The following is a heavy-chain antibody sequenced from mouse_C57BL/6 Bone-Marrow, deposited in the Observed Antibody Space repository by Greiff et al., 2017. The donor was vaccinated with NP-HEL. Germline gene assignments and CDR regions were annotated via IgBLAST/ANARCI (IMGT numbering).Heavy chain of an antibody. CDR1: GYTFTSYG. Sequence: QVQLQQSGAELARPGASVKLSCKASGYTFTSYGISWVKQRTGQGLEWIGEIYPRSGNTYYNDKFKGKATLTADKSSSTAYMELRSLTSEDSAVYFCARMVTTGYYFDYWGQGTTLTVSS. D-gene: IGHD2-2*01. J-gene: IGHJ2*01. CDR3: ARMVTTGYYFDY. CDR2: IYPRSGNT. V-gene: IGHV1-81*01.